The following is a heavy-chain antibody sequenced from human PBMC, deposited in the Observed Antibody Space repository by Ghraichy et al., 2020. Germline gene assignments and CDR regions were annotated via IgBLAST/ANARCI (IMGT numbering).Heavy chain of an antibody. CDR1: GFTFSTHW. Sequence: GGSLRLSCAGSGFTFSTHWMTWVRQAPGKGLEWVANIKQDGSEKYYVDSVTGRFTVSRDNAKNSLYLQLDSLRVEDTAIYYCARYQEQLGYWGQGTLVTVSS. J-gene: IGHJ4*02. CDR3: ARYQEQLGY. D-gene: IGHD6-13*01. CDR2: IKQDGSEK. V-gene: IGHV3-7*03.